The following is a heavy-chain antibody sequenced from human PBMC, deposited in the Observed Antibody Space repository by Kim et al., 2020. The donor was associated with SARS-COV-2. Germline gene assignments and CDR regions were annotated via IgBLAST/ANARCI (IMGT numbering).Heavy chain of an antibody. V-gene: IGHV3-23*01. CDR3: AKARIGLLYGMDV. Sequence: YADSVKGRFTISRDNSKNTLYLQMNSLRAEDTAVYYCAKARIGLLYGMDVWGQGTTVTVSS. J-gene: IGHJ6*02. D-gene: IGHD2-15*01.